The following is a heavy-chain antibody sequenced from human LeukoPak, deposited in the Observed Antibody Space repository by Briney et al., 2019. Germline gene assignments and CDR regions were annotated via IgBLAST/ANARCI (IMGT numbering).Heavy chain of an antibody. J-gene: IGHJ4*02. D-gene: IGHD5-24*01. Sequence: GSLRLSCAASHFTFYSYWMSWIRQPPGKGLEWVGYIYYSGSTNYNPSLKSRVTISVDTSKNQFSLKLSSVTAADTAVYYCARGVKGRWLQLLHFDYWGRGTLVTVSS. CDR2: IYYSGST. V-gene: IGHV4-59*01. CDR3: ARGVKGRWLQLLHFDY. CDR1: HFTFYSYW.